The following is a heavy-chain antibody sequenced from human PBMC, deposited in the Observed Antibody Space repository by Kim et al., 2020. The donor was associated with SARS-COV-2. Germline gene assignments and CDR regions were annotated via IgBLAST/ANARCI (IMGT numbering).Heavy chain of an antibody. D-gene: IGHD3-10*01. CDR1: GFTLNNAR. V-gene: IGHV3-15*01. CDR3: HHHYYGSESPYDY. J-gene: IGHJ4*02. Sequence: GGSLRLSCAASGFTLNNARMSWVRQGPGKGLEWVGRIKAKTDGGTTDYAAPVKGRFTISRDDSKNTLYLQMDSLQTEDTAMYYCHHHYYGSESPYDYWGQGTLVTVSS. CDR2: IKAKTDGGTT.